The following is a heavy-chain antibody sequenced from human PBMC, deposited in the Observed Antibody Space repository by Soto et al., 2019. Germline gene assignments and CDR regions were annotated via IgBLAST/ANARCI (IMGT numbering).Heavy chain of an antibody. Sequence: QVQLQESGPGLVKPSETLSLTCTVSGGSVRSGSHYWSWIRQPPGQGLEWIGYIYYSGNTNYNPSLKSRVTISVDTSKNQFSLTLSSVTAADTAVYYCARTPFDRLRRFDPWGQGTLVTVSS. CDR1: GGSVRSGSHY. CDR3: ARTPFDRLRRFDP. CDR2: IYYSGNT. V-gene: IGHV4-61*01. D-gene: IGHD5-12*01. J-gene: IGHJ5*02.